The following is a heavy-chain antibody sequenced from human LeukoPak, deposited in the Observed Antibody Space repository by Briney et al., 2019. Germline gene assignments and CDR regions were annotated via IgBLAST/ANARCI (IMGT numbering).Heavy chain of an antibody. CDR1: GFTFSRYS. J-gene: IGHJ3*02. V-gene: IGHV3-21*01. CDR2: ISSSSSYI. D-gene: IGHD1-26*01. CDR3: ASIPIVGATSAVAFDI. Sequence: GGSLRLSCAASGFTFSRYSMNWVRQAPGKGLEWVSSISSSSSYIYYADSVKGRFTISRDNAKNSLYLQMNSLRAEDTAVYYCASIPIVGATSAVAFDIWGQGTMVTVSS.